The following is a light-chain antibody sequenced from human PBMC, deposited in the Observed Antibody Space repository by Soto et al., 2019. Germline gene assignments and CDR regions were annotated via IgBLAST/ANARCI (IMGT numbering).Light chain of an antibody. V-gene: IGKV1-5*03. J-gene: IGKJ1*01. Sequence: IHWSQSPSSLSASVVDSVTITCRASQTISSWLAWYQQKPGKAPKLLIYKASTLKSGVPSRFSGSGSGTEFTLTISSLQPDDFATYYCQHYNSYSEAFGQGTKVDI. CDR2: KAS. CDR3: QHYNSYSEA. CDR1: QTISSW.